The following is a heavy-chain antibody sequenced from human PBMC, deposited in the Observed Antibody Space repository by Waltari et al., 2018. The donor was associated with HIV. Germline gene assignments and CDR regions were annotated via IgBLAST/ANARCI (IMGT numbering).Heavy chain of an antibody. D-gene: IGHD5-12*01. J-gene: IGHJ5*02. CDR2: INTNTGNP. Sequence: QVQLVQSGSELKKPGASVKISCKASGYTFTTNSMNWVRQAPGQGLEWMGWINTNTGNPTYAQGFTGRFVFSLDTSVSTVYLQISSLKAEDTAVYYCARHLRGRNNWFDPWGQGTLVTVSS. V-gene: IGHV7-4-1*02. CDR3: ARHLRGRNNWFDP. CDR1: GYTFTTNS.